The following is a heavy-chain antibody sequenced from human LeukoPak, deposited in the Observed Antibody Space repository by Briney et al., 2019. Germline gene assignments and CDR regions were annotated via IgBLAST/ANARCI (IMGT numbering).Heavy chain of an antibody. V-gene: IGHV1-3*01. Sequence: ASVKVSCKASGYTFTDYTMHWLRQAPGQRLDWMGWINGGSGNTKYSPEFQGRVTITRDTSTSTAYMELRSLRSDDTAVYYCARVAAVAGFFDYWGQGTLVTVSS. CDR3: ARVAAVAGFFDY. J-gene: IGHJ4*02. D-gene: IGHD6-19*01. CDR2: INGGSGNT. CDR1: GYTFTDYT.